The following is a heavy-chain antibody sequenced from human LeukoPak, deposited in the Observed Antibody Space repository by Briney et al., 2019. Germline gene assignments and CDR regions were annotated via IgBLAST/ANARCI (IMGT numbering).Heavy chain of an antibody. V-gene: IGHV4-38-2*02. J-gene: IGHJ5*02. CDR1: GYSISSGYY. CDR2: IYHSGST. D-gene: IGHD3-10*01. Sequence: PSETLSFTCAVSGYSISSGYYWGWIRQPPGKGLEWIGSIYHSGSTYYNPSLKSRVTISVDTSKNQFSLKLSSVTAADTAVYYCARDRSDGSGSYYGLGNNWFDPWGRGTLVTVSS. CDR3: ARDRSDGSGSYYGLGNNWFDP.